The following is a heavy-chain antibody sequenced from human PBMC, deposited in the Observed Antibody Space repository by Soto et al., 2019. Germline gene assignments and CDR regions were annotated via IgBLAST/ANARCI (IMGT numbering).Heavy chain of an antibody. CDR2: IYNSGTT. J-gene: IGHJ5*02. CDR3: AREPIITPRGVTQVDP. V-gene: IGHV4-31*03. D-gene: IGHD3-10*01. CDR1: GAPISSGGFY. Sequence: QVQLQESGPGLVRPSQTLSLTCNVSGAPISSGGFYWSWIRQHPGKGPEWIGYIYNSGTTFYNPSLWSRVTMSLDAAKNHFSLELRSVTVADTAVYYCAREPIITPRGVTQVDPWGQGTLVTVSS.